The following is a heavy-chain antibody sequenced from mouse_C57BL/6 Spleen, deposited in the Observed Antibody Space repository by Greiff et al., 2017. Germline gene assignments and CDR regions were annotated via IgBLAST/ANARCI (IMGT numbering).Heavy chain of an antibody. J-gene: IGHJ2*01. CDR1: GYAFTNYL. V-gene: IGHV1-54*01. CDR2: INPGSGGT. Sequence: VQLQESGAELVRPGTSVTVSCKASGYAFTNYLIEWVKQRPGQGLEWIGVINPGSGGTNYNEKFKGKATLTADKSTSTAYMQLSSLASEDSAVYFCARGELGRDYVDYWGQGTTLTVSS. D-gene: IGHD4-1*01. CDR3: ARGELGRDYVDY.